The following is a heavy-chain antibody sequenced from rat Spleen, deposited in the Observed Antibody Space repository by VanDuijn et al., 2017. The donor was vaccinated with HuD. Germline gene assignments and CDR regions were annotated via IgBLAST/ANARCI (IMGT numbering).Heavy chain of an antibody. D-gene: IGHD4-3*01. J-gene: IGHJ2*01. CDR3: ARDSLRGGGY. Sequence: QVQLKESGPGLVKSSETLALTCTVSGFSLTNYHISWVRQPPGKGLEWMGVIWGDGTTAYNSALKSRLSISRDTSKSQIFLKMNSLKTEDTATYYCARDSLRGGGYWGQGVMLTVSS. V-gene: IGHV2-32*01. CDR2: IWGDGTT. CDR1: GFSLTNYH.